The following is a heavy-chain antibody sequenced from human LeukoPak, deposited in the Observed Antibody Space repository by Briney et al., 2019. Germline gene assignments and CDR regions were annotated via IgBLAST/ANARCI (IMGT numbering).Heavy chain of an antibody. V-gene: IGHV4-4*02. CDR1: GGSISSSNW. CDR3: AIYYYDSSGNDAFDI. J-gene: IGHJ3*02. Sequence: SGTLSLTCAVSGGSISSSNWWSWVRQPPGKGLEWIGRIYTSGSTNYNPSLKSRVTISVDTSKNQFSLKLSSVTAADTAVYYCAIYYYDSSGNDAFDIWGQGTMVTVSS. CDR2: IYTSGST. D-gene: IGHD3-22*01.